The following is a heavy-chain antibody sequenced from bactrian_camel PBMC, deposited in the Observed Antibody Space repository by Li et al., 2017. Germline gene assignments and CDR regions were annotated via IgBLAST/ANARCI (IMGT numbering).Heavy chain of an antibody. V-gene: IGHV3S54*01. Sequence: HVQLVESGGGSVQPGGSLRLSCAASGATASTNAVAWFRQGSEKKREGVAVIYTDGSTSHLPGGSAYYADSVKGRFTISGDNATNTVHLQMNSLKPRTRPCISVWRITPVVGRHARLVEALVGGAWGPRSPSP. D-gene: IGHD5*01. J-gene: IGHJ6*01. CDR2: IYTDGSTSHLPGGSA. CDR1: GATASTNA. CDR3: WRITPVVGRHARLVEALVG.